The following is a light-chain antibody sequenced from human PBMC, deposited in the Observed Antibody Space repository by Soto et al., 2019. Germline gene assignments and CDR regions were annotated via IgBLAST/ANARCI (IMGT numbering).Light chain of an antibody. J-gene: IGKJ4*01. CDR2: DAS. CDR3: QQYNAWPFT. Sequence: EIVLTQSPATLSVSPGKRATLSCRASQSVRSHLAWYRQRPGQAPRLLIYDASSRATGIPARFSGSGSGTEFALTISSLQSEDFAVYYCQQYNAWPFTVGGGTKVDIK. CDR1: QSVRSH. V-gene: IGKV3-15*01.